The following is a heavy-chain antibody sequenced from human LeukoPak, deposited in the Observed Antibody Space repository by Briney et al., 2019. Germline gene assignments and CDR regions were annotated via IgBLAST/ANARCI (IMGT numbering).Heavy chain of an antibody. CDR2: IYSGGST. V-gene: IGHV3-53*01. CDR1: GFTVSSNY. J-gene: IGHJ4*02. Sequence: GGSLRLSCAASGFTVSSNYTSWVRQAPGKGLEWVSVIYSGGSTYYADSVKGRFTISRDNSKNTLYLQMNSLRAEDTAVYYCASAERTMTTLLDYWGQGTLVTVSS. CDR3: ASAERTMTTLLDY. D-gene: IGHD4-17*01.